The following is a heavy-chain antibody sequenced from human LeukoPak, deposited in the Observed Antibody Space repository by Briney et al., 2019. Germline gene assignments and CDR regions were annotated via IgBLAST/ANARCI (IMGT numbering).Heavy chain of an antibody. CDR2: ISGSGGST. CDR1: GFTFNSYA. D-gene: IGHD3-22*01. J-gene: IGHJ4*02. Sequence: PGGSLRLSCAASGFTFNSYAMSWVRQAPGKGLEWVSIISGSGGSTFYADSVKGRFTISRDNSKNTLYLQMNSLRAEDTAIYYCAKDSSSVVVITSCDYWGQGTLVTVSS. CDR3: AKDSSSVVVITSCDY. V-gene: IGHV3-23*01.